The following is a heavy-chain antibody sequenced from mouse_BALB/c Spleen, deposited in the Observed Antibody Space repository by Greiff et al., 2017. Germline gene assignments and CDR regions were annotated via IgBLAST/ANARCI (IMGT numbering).Heavy chain of an antibody. Sequence: EVQRVESGGDLVKPGGSLKLSCAASGFTFSSYGMSWVRQTPDKRLEWVATISSGGSYTYYPDSVKGRFTISRDNAKNTLYLQMSSLKSEDTAMYYCARTMVLDAMDYWGQGTSVTVSS. V-gene: IGHV5-6*01. CDR1: GFTFSSYG. CDR3: ARTMVLDAMDY. CDR2: ISSGGSYT. D-gene: IGHD2-1*01. J-gene: IGHJ4*01.